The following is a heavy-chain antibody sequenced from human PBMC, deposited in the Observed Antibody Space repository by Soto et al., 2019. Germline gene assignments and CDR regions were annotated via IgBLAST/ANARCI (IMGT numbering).Heavy chain of an antibody. J-gene: IGHJ6*02. CDR3: ARERRKITIFGVETYAMDV. D-gene: IGHD3-3*01. CDR1: GVSIISSNW. V-gene: IGHV4-4*02. CDR2: IYHSGST. Sequence: SETLSLTCAVSGVSIISSNWWSLVRHPPGKGLEWIGEIYHSGSTNYNPSLKSRVTISVDKSKNQFSLKLSSVTAADTAVYYCARERRKITIFGVETYAMDVRGQAT.